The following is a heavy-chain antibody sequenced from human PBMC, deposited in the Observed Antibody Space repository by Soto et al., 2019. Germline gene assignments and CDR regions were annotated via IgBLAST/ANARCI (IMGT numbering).Heavy chain of an antibody. D-gene: IGHD3-10*01. Sequence: PSETLSLTCIVSGGSISSYTSHYWDWLRQPPGKGLEWIGNIYYSGTTFYNPSLKSRVTISVDTFKNQFSLSLSSVTAADTAVYYCARRGVQGLPFVFDPWGQGVLVTVSS. J-gene: IGHJ5*02. V-gene: IGHV4-39*01. CDR3: ARRGVQGLPFVFDP. CDR2: IYYSGTT. CDR1: GGSISSYTSHY.